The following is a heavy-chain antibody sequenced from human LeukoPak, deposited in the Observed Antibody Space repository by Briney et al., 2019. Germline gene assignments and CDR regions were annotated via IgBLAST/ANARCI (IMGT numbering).Heavy chain of an antibody. D-gene: IGHD6-19*01. CDR2: ISYDGSNK. V-gene: IGHV3-30-3*01. Sequence: GGSLRLSCAASGFTFSNYAMHWVRQAPGKGLEWVAVISYDGSNKYYADSVKGRFTISRDNAKNSLYLQMNSLRAEDTAVYYCAVIIAVAAGDYWGQGTLVTVSS. CDR1: GFTFSNYA. J-gene: IGHJ4*02. CDR3: AVIIAVAAGDY.